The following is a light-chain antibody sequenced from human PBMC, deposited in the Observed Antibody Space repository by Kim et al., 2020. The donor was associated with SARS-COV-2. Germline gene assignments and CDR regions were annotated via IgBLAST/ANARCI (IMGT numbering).Light chain of an antibody. CDR1: QSVSSS. Sequence: EIVLTQSPATLSQSPGERATLSCRASQSVSSSLAWYQQKPGQAPRLLIYDVSNRATGIPARFSGSGSGTDFTLTISSLEPEDFAVYYCQQRSEWPRTFGQGTKVDIK. J-gene: IGKJ1*01. CDR2: DVS. V-gene: IGKV3-11*01. CDR3: QQRSEWPRT.